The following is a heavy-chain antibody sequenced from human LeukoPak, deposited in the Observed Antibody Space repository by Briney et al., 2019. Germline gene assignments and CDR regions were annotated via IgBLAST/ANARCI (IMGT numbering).Heavy chain of an antibody. CDR1: GGSISRTNW. CDR3: ARGGYYGLGNDFRFDP. D-gene: IGHD3-10*01. Sequence: SGTLSLTCAVSGGSISRTNWWSWVRQPPGKGLEWIGETYYSGTTNYRPSLKSRVTISVDTSKNQFSLKLSSVTAADTAVYYCARGGYYGLGNDFRFDPWGQGTLVTVSS. J-gene: IGHJ5*02. V-gene: IGHV4-4*02. CDR2: TYYSGTT.